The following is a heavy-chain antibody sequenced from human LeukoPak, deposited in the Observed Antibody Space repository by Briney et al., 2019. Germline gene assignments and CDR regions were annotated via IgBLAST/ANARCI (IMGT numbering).Heavy chain of an antibody. V-gene: IGHV3-7*01. CDR2: IKQDGSEK. CDR3: ARDRIRGYYDSSGYYSTANYFDY. J-gene: IGHJ4*02. CDR1: GFTFSSYW. Sequence: GGSLRLSCAPSGFTFSSYWMSWVRQAPGKGLECVANIKQDGSEKYYVDSVKGRFTISRDNAKNSLYLQMNSLRAEDTAVYYCARDRIRGYYDSSGYYSTANYFDYWGQGTLVTVSS. D-gene: IGHD3-22*01.